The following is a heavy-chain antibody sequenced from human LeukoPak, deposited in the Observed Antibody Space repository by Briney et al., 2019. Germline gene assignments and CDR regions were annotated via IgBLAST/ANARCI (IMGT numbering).Heavy chain of an antibody. Sequence: SETLSLTCTVSGGSISSYYWSWIRQPPGKGLEWIGYIYYSGSTNYNPSLKSRVTISVDTSKNQFSLKLSSVTAADTAVYYCARDGRDNKFDPWGPGTLVTVSS. D-gene: IGHD1-26*01. V-gene: IGHV4-59*12. J-gene: IGHJ5*02. CDR2: IYYSGST. CDR1: GGSISSYY. CDR3: ARDGRDNKFDP.